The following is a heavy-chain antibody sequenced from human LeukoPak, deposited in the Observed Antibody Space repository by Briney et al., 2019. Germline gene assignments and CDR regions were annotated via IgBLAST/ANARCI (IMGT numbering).Heavy chain of an antibody. CDR3: ARDQSSYGMDV. V-gene: IGHV3-33*01. CDR1: GFTFSRSG. Sequence: GGSLRLSCAASGFTFSRSGMHWVRQAPGKGVEWVSVIWYDGSHEDYADSVKGRFTISRDNSKNTLFMQMNRLRAEDTAVYYCARDQSSYGMDVWGQGTTVTVSS. CDR2: IWYDGSHE. D-gene: IGHD3-16*02. J-gene: IGHJ6*02.